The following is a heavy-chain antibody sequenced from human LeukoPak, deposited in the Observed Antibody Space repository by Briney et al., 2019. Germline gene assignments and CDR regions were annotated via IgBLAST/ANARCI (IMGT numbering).Heavy chain of an antibody. J-gene: IGHJ6*04. CDR1: GFTFSSYA. CDR2: ISGSGGST. D-gene: IGHD3-9*01. Sequence: GGSLRLSCAASGFTFSSYAMSWVRQAPGKGLEWVSAISGSGGSTYYADSVKGRFTISRDNSKNTLYLQMNSLRAEDTAVCYCAKDQWVYDILTGMDVWGKGTTVTVSS. CDR3: AKDQWVYDILTGMDV. V-gene: IGHV3-23*01.